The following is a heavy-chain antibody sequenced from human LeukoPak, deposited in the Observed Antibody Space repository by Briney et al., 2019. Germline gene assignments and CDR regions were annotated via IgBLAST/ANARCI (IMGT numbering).Heavy chain of an antibody. V-gene: IGHV3-23*01. CDR3: AKDGDPYYGDYAPYYFDY. J-gene: IGHJ4*02. Sequence: GGSLRLSCAASGFTFSSYAMSWVRQAPGKGLERVSAISGSGGSTYYADSVKGRFTISRDNSENTLYLQMNSLRAEDTAVYYCAKDGDPYYGDYAPYYFDYWGQGTLVTVSS. D-gene: IGHD4-17*01. CDR2: ISGSGGST. CDR1: GFTFSSYA.